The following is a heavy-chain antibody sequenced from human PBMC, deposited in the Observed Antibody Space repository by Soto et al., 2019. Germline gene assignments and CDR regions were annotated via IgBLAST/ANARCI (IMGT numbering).Heavy chain of an antibody. V-gene: IGHV3-66*01. CDR3: ARDTYDDY. Sequence: EVQLVESGGGLVQPGGSLRLSCAASGVTVSNNYMSWVRQAPGKGLEWVSVIYSGGRTYYAVYVKGRFIISRDRQHNTMDLQMNSLRAEDTAVYYCARDTYDDYRGQGTLVTVSS. CDR2: IYSGGRT. J-gene: IGHJ4*02. D-gene: IGHD3-3*01. CDR1: GVTVSNNY.